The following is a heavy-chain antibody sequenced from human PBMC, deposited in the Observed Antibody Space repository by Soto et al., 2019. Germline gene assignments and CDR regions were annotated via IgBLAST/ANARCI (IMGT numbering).Heavy chain of an antibody. Sequence: QVQLVQSGAEVKKPGASVKVSCKASGYTFTSHGISWVRQAPGQGLEWMGWISANNGDTNYAQKFQGRVTVTTDTSTSTAYMDLRSLRSEDTAVYYFARMVRGSSIDYSHYIDVWGKGTTVTVSS. CDR2: ISANNGDT. CDR3: ARMVRGSSIDYSHYIDV. J-gene: IGHJ6*03. CDR1: GYTFTSHG. V-gene: IGHV1-18*01. D-gene: IGHD3-10*01.